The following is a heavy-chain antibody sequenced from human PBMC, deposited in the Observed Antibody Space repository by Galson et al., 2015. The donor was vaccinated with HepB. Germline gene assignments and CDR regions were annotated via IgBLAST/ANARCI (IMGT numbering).Heavy chain of an antibody. Sequence: SVKVSCKASGYTLTSYDINWVRQATGQGLEWMGWMNPNSAYTGYAQKFQGGVTMTRNTAISTAYMELSNLRSEDTAVYYCARGTGVGGMDVRGQGTTVTVSS. CDR1: GYTLTSYD. CDR2: MNPNSAYT. V-gene: IGHV1-8*01. J-gene: IGHJ6*02. CDR3: ARGTGVGGMDV. D-gene: IGHD3-16*01.